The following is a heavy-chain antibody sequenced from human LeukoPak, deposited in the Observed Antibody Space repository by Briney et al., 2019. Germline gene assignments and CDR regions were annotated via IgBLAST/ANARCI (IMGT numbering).Heavy chain of an antibody. D-gene: IGHD1-14*01. CDR3: AKEITGSWYYYYGMDV. CDR1: GFTFSSYA. V-gene: IGHV3-23*01. J-gene: IGHJ6*02. CDR2: ISGSGGST. Sequence: PGGSLRLSCAASGFTFSSYAMSWVRQAPGKGLEWVSAISGSGGSTYYADSVKGRFTISRDNSKNTLYLQMNSLRAEDTAVYYCAKEITGSWYYYYGMDVWGQGTTVTVSS.